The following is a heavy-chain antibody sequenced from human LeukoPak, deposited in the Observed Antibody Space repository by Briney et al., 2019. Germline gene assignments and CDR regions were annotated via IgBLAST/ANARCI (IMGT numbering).Heavy chain of an antibody. CDR1: GYTFFSSD. D-gene: IGHD1-14*01. J-gene: IGHJ5*02. Sequence: GASVKVSCKASGYTFFSSDITWVRPAPGQGLEWIGRISTSNGDTNYAAKLQGRVTMTTDTSTSTVYMELGSLTFDDTAVYFCARDPYHRLGPPLDLWGQGTLVTVSS. CDR3: ARDPYHRLGPPLDL. CDR2: ISTSNGDT. V-gene: IGHV1-18*01.